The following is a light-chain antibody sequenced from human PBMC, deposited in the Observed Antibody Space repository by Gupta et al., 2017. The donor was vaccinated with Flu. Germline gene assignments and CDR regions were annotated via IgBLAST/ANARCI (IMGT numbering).Light chain of an antibody. Sequence: PGTSSLSPGERATLSSRASQSVTSHYFYWYQQRPGQSPRLIIYGASSRAGGIADRFSGSVEVKDFTLVSSIREDEDFAVYYWQFDRNSYVFGRGTKLEIK. CDR3: QFDRNSYV. CDR1: QSVTSHY. J-gene: IGKJ2*01. V-gene: IGKV3-20*01. CDR2: GAS.